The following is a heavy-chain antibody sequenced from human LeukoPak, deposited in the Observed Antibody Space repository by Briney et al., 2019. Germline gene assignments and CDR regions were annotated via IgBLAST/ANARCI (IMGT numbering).Heavy chain of an antibody. D-gene: IGHD6-25*01. Sequence: GGSLRLSCAASGFTFSSYTMSWVRQAPGKGLEWVAAISGSGGTTYYADSVKGRFTISRDHSKNTLYLQMNSLRAEDTAVYYCARRSAAKDAFDIWGQGTMVTVSS. CDR2: ISGSGGTT. V-gene: IGHV3-23*01. J-gene: IGHJ3*02. CDR3: ARRSAAKDAFDI. CDR1: GFTFSSYT.